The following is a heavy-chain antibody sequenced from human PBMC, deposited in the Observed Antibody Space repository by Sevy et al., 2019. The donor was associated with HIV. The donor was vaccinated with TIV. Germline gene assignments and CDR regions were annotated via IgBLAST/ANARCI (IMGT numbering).Heavy chain of an antibody. Sequence: GGSLRLSCAASGFTFSDYYMSWIRQAPGKGLEWISYISGSSSAIVYADSVRGRFAISRNNAKNSLYLHMDNLRAEDTAVYFCVGRPYSSAYSWSYHFDYWGQGTLVTVSS. D-gene: IGHD3-16*01. CDR2: ISGSSSAI. J-gene: IGHJ4*02. V-gene: IGHV3-11*01. CDR3: VGRPYSSAYSWSYHFDY. CDR1: GFTFSDYY.